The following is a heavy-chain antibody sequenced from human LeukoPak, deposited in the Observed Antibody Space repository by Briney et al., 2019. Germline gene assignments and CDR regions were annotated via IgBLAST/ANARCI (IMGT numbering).Heavy chain of an antibody. J-gene: IGHJ4*02. CDR2: MNPNSGNT. D-gene: IGHD1-7*01. CDR3: ARGYRCNWNYGGLAY. V-gene: IGHV1-8*03. Sequence: ASVKVSCKASGYTFTSYDINWVRQATGQGLEWMRWMNPNSGNTGYAQKFRGRVTITRNTSISTAYMELSSLRSEDTAVYYCARGYRCNWNYGGLAYWGQGSLVTVSS. CDR1: GYTFTSYD.